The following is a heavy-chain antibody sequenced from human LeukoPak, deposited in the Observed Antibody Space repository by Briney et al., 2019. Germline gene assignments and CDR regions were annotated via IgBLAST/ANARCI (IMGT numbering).Heavy chain of an antibody. CDR2: MNPNSGNT. CDR1: GYTFTSYD. V-gene: IGHV1-8*01. J-gene: IGHJ5*02. Sequence: GASVKVSCKASGYTFTSYDINWVRQATGQGLEWMGWMNPNSGNTGYAQKFQGRVTMTRNTSISTAYMELSGLRSEDTAVYYCARGRHPVRRRYSSSWYGGNWFDPWGQGTLVTVSS. D-gene: IGHD6-13*01. CDR3: ARGRHPVRRRYSSSWYGGNWFDP.